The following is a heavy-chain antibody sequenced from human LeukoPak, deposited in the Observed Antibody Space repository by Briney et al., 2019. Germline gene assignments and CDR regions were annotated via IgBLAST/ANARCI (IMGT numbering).Heavy chain of an antibody. CDR2: IYSADSDT. CDR1: GYSFTTYW. D-gene: IGHD3-10*01. J-gene: IGHJ4*02. CDR3: ARSGPFGSGSSLSFDY. Sequence: GESLKISCKASGYSFTTYWIGWVRQMPGKGLEWTGIIYSADSDTTYSPSFQGQVTISADKSISTAYLQWSRLKASDTAIYYCARSGPFGSGSSLSFDYWGQGTLVTVSS. V-gene: IGHV5-51*01.